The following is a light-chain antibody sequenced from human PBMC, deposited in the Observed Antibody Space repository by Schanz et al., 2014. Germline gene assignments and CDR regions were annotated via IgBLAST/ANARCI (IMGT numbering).Light chain of an antibody. V-gene: IGLV2-14*03. Sequence: QSALTQPASVSGSPGQSITISCTGTSSDVGTYNYVSWYQQHPGKAPKLMIYDVSNRPSGVSNRFSGSKSGNTASLTISGLQSEDEATYYCCSYAGSRTFVLFGGGTKLTVL. CDR2: DVS. CDR3: CSYAGSRTFVL. J-gene: IGLJ3*02. CDR1: SSDVGTYNY.